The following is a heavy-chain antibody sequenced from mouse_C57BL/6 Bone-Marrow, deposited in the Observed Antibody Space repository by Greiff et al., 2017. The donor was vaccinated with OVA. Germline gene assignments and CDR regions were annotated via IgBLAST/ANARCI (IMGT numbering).Heavy chain of an antibody. Sequence: EVQLVESGGGLVQPGGSLKLSCAASGFTFSDYYMYWVRQTPEKRLEWVAYISNGGGSTYYPDTVKGRFTISRDNAKNTLYLQMSRLKSEDTAMYYCASLFYYYAMDYWGQGTSVTVSS. CDR1: GFTFSDYY. J-gene: IGHJ4*01. CDR3: ASLFYYYAMDY. V-gene: IGHV5-12*01. CDR2: ISNGGGST.